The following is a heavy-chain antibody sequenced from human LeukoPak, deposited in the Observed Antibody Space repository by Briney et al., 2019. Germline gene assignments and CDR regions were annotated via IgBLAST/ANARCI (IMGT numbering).Heavy chain of an antibody. J-gene: IGHJ3*02. Sequence: GASVKVSCKASGYTFTSYGISWVRQAPGQGLEWMGWISAYNGNTNYAQKLQGRVTMTTDTSTSTAYMELRSLRSDDTAVYYCARVNSEMIRMGFLHRGAFDIWGQGTVVTVSS. CDR2: ISAYNGNT. D-gene: IGHD5-24*01. CDR1: GYTFTSYG. CDR3: ARVNSEMIRMGFLHRGAFDI. V-gene: IGHV1-18*01.